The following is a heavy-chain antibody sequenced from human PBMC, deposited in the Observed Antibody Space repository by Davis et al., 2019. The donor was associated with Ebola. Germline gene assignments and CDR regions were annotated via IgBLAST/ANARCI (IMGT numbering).Heavy chain of an antibody. J-gene: IGHJ4*02. V-gene: IGHV4-59*01. CDR3: ARAGGQGGGTLRF. D-gene: IGHD2-15*01. CDR1: GGSMSPYY. CDR2: VYYTGTT. Sequence: PSETLSLTCTLPGGSMSPYYWSWIRQTPGKGLEWIGYVYYTGTTSYNPSLKSRVTISLDTSRNQFSLTLTSVSAADTAAYYCARAGGQGGGTLRFWGQGTLVTVSS.